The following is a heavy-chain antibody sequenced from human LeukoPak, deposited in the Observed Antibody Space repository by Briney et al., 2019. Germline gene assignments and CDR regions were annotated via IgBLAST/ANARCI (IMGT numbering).Heavy chain of an antibody. Sequence: ASVKVSCKTSGYTFTSYYMHWVRQAPGQGLEWMGIIDPSGGSTSYAQKFQGRVTRTRDTSTSTVYMELSSLRSEDTAVYYCARDRYCTGGVCYISWFDPWGQGTLVTVSS. CDR2: IDPSGGST. J-gene: IGHJ5*02. V-gene: IGHV1-46*01. D-gene: IGHD2-8*02. CDR1: GYTFTSYY. CDR3: ARDRYCTGGVCYISWFDP.